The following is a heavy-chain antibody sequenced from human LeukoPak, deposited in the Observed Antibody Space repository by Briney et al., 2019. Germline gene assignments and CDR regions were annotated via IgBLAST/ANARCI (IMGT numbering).Heavy chain of an antibody. CDR3: VRDRDGYNY. J-gene: IGHJ4*02. Sequence: GGSLRLSCAASGFTFSNSLMHWVRHVPGKGLVWVARIATDGSTTHYADSVKGRFTISRDNGKNTLYLQMNRLRAEDTAVYYCVRDRDGYNYWGQGTLVTVSS. D-gene: IGHD5-24*01. V-gene: IGHV3-74*01. CDR1: GFTFSNSL. CDR2: IATDGSTT.